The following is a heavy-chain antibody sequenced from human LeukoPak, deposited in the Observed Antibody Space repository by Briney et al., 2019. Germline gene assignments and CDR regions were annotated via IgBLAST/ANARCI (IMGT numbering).Heavy chain of an antibody. J-gene: IGHJ6*02. CDR1: GYTFTSYA. D-gene: IGHD3-10*01. Sequence: SVKLSCKASGYTFTSYAISWVRHAPGPGLEWMGGSVPIFGTTNNAQKFQGRVTITADESTSTAYMELSSLRSEDTAVYYCARGPPHYYGSGSYYTGHPTTYYGMDVWGQGTTVTVSS. CDR2: SVPIFGTT. V-gene: IGHV1-69*13. CDR3: ARGPPHYYGSGSYYTGHPTTYYGMDV.